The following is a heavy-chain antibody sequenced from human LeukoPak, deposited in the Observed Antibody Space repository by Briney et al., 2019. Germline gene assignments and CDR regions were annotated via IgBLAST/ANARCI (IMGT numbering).Heavy chain of an antibody. V-gene: IGHV4-31*03. J-gene: IGHJ4*02. Sequence: PSETLSLTCTVSGGSINTGGYFWNWIRQHPGKGLEWIGYIYNSGSTYYNPSLKSRVTISVDKSKNQFSLKLSSVTAADTAVYYCARGAGVRGVIGYWGQGTLVTVSS. CDR1: GGSINTGGYF. CDR2: IYNSGST. D-gene: IGHD3-10*01. CDR3: ARGAGVRGVIGY.